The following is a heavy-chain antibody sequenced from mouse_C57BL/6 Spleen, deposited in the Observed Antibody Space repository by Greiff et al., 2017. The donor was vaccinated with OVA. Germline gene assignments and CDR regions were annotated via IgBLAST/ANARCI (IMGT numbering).Heavy chain of an antibody. J-gene: IGHJ2*01. V-gene: IGHV1-80*01. Sequence: QVQLQQSGAELVQPGASVKISCKASGYAFSSYWMNWVKQRPGKGLEWIGQIYPGDGDTNYNGKFKGKATLTADKSSSTAYMQLSSLTSEDSAVYFCARGDYGSSYPSYWGQGTTLTVSS. CDR2: IYPGDGDT. D-gene: IGHD1-1*01. CDR1: GYAFSSYW. CDR3: ARGDYGSSYPSY.